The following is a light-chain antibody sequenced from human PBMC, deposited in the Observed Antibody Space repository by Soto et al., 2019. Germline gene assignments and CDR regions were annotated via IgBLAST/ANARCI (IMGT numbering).Light chain of an antibody. Sequence: EIVLTQSPGTLSLSPGERVTLSCRASQSVNSSYLAWYQHKPGQAPRLLIYGASTRATGIPDRFSGSGSGTDFTLTISRLEPEDFAVYYCQQYGSSFGQGTRLEIK. CDR3: QQYGSS. CDR2: GAS. J-gene: IGKJ5*01. V-gene: IGKV3-20*01. CDR1: QSVNSSY.